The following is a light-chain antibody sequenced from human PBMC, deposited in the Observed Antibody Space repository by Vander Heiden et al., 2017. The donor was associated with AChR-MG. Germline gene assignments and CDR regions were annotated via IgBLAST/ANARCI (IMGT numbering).Light chain of an antibody. CDR2: SNN. V-gene: IGLV1-44*01. J-gene: IGLJ3*02. CDR3: AAWDDSLNGPG. CDR1: SSNIGSNT. Sequence: QSVLTQPPSASGTPVQRVTISCSGSSSNIGSNTVNWYRQLPGTAPKLLIYSNNQRPSGVPDRFSGSKSGTSASLAISGLQSEEEADYYCAAWDDSLNGPGFGGGTKLTVL.